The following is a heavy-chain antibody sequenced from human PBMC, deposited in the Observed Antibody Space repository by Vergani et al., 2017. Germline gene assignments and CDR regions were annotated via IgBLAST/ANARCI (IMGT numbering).Heavy chain of an antibody. J-gene: IGHJ4*02. V-gene: IGHV4-4*02. CDR3: ARVWGYYYDSSGYADY. D-gene: IGHD3-22*01. CDR1: GGSISSSNW. CDR2: IYYSGST. Sequence: QVQLQESGPGLVKPSGTLSLTCAVSGGSISSSNWWSWVRQPPGKGLEWIGSIYYSGSTYYNPSLKSRVTISVDTSKNQFSLKLSSVTAADTAVYYCARVWGYYYDSSGYADYWGQGTLVTVSS.